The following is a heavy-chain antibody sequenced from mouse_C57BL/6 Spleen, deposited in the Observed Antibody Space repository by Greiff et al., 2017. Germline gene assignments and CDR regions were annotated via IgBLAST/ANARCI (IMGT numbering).Heavy chain of an antibody. CDR2: VDPETGGT. CDR3: TMDYVSSNYYFDY. CDR1: GYTFTDYE. V-gene: IGHV1-15*01. Sequence: QVQLQQSGAELVRPGASVTLSCKASGYTFTDYEMHWVKQTPVHGLEWIGAVDPETGGTAYNQTFKGKAILTADKSYSTAYLELRILTSEDSAVYYCTMDYVSSNYYFDYWGQGTTLTVSS. D-gene: IGHD1-1*01. J-gene: IGHJ2*01.